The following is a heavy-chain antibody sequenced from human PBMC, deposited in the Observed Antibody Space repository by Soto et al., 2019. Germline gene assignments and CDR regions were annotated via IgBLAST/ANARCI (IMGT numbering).Heavy chain of an antibody. V-gene: IGHV4-4*07. CDR1: GGSISSYY. CDR2: IYTSGST. D-gene: IGHD6-19*01. CDR3: ARDTDRAVAGVTNWFDP. Sequence: QVQLQESGPGLVKPSETLSLTCTVSGGSISSYYWSWIRQPAGKGLEWIGRIYTSGSTNYNPSLKSRVTMSVDTSKSQFSLKLSSVTAADTAVYYCARDTDRAVAGVTNWFDPWGQGTLVTVSS. J-gene: IGHJ5*02.